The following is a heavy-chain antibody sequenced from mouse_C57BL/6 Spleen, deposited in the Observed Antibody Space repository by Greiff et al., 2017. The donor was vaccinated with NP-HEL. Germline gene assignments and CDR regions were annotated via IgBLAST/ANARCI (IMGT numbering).Heavy chain of an antibody. J-gene: IGHJ1*03. CDR3: ARGGYYGSSYCWYFDV. CDR2: ISYDGSN. D-gene: IGHD1-1*01. CDR1: GYSITSGYY. Sequence: DVQLVESGPGLVKPSQSLSLTCSVTGYSITSGYYWNWIRQFPGNKLEWMGYISYDGSNNYNPSLKNRITITRDTSKNQFFLKLNSVTTEDTATYYCARGGYYGSSYCWYFDVWGTGTTVTVSS. V-gene: IGHV3-6*01.